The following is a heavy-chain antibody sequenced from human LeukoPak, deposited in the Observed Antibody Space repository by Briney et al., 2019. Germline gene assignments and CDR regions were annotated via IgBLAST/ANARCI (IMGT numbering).Heavy chain of an antibody. Sequence: ASVKVSCKASGYTFTGYALHWVPQAPGQGLEWMGWINTGSGNTKYSQRFQDRVTITMDTSASTVYMEMNDLGSEDTAVYYCARGYSGCFHYWGQGALVTVSS. D-gene: IGHD1-26*01. CDR3: ARGYSGCFHY. CDR2: INTGSGNT. CDR1: GYTFTGYA. J-gene: IGHJ4*02. V-gene: IGHV1-3*04.